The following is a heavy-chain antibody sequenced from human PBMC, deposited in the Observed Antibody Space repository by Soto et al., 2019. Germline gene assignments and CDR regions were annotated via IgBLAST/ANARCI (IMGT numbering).Heavy chain of an antibody. J-gene: IGHJ5*02. CDR1: GSSISSSSYY. D-gene: IGHD4-4*01. V-gene: IGHV4-39*01. Sequence: PSETLSLTCTVSGSSISSSSYYWGWIRQPPGKGLEWIGSFYYSVRTNYNRSLKSRVTISVDTSKSQFSLELSSVTAADTALYYCARHMTTVTTWSDWFDPWGQGTLVTVSS. CDR3: ARHMTTVTTWSDWFDP. CDR2: FYYSVRT.